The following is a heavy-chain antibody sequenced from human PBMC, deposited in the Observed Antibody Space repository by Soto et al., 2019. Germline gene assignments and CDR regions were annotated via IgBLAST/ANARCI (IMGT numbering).Heavy chain of an antibody. CDR2: IYPGDSDT. D-gene: IGHD2-21*02. CDR3: ERRGRGGNFGLQFDY. V-gene: IGHV5-51*01. J-gene: IGHJ4*02. Sequence: PGESLKISCKGSGYIFTSYWIGWVRQMPGKGLEWMGIIYPGDSDTRYSPSFQGQVTISADKSISTAYLQWSSLKASDTAMYYCERRGRGGNFGLQFDYWGQGTLVTVS. CDR1: GYIFTSYW.